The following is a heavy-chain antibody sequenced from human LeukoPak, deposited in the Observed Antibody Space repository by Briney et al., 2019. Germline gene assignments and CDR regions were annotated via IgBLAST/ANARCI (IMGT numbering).Heavy chain of an antibody. Sequence: PGGSLRLSCAASGFTFSSYAMNWVRQAPGKGLEWVSSISSSSSYIYYADSVKGRFTISRDNAKNSLYLQMNSLRAEDTAVYYCARERVTTGDYYYFYGMDVWDQGTTVTVSS. CDR1: GFTFSSYA. V-gene: IGHV3-21*01. CDR2: ISSSSSYI. D-gene: IGHD4-17*01. J-gene: IGHJ6*02. CDR3: ARERVTTGDYYYFYGMDV.